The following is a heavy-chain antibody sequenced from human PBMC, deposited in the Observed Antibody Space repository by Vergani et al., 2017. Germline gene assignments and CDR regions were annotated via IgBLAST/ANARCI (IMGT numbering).Heavy chain of an antibody. CDR3: ARAIAAAGTMVGYYYYGMDV. CDR1: GYSISSGYY. J-gene: IGHJ6*02. D-gene: IGHD6-13*01. CDR2: IYHSGST. V-gene: IGHV4-38-2*01. Sequence: QVQLQESGPGLVKPSETLSLTCAVSGYSISSGYYWGWIRQPPGKGLEWIGSIYHSGSTYYNPSLKSRVTISVDTSKNQFSLKLSSVTAADTAVYYCARAIAAAGTMVGYYYYGMDVWGQGTTVTVSS.